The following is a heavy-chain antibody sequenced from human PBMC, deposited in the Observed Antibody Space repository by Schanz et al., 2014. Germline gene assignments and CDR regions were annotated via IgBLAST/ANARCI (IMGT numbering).Heavy chain of an antibody. Sequence: EVQLVESGGGLVQPVGSLRLSCAASGFTFSIHYMSWVRQAPGKGLEWVAKIKPDGSEKLYVDSVRGRFAVSRDNVKNLLYLEMNSLRAEDTAVYYCARDRQQLVGRIGYYYGMDVWGQGTTVTVSS. V-gene: IGHV3-7*01. CDR1: GFTFSIHY. CDR3: ARDRQQLVGRIGYYYGMDV. J-gene: IGHJ6*02. D-gene: IGHD6-13*01. CDR2: IKPDGSEK.